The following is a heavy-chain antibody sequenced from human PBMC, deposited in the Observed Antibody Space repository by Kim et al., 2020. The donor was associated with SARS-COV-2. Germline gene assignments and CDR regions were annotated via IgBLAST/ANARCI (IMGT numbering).Heavy chain of an antibody. J-gene: IGHJ4*02. CDR2: INPSGGGT. CDR3: GSSGIAAGGIDY. Sequence: ASVKVSCKASGYTFTRFYMHWVRQAPGQGLEWMGMINPSGGGTSYTQKFQGRVTMTRDTSTSTVKMELSSLRSDDTAESYCGSSGIAAGGIDYCGRGTLVTVS. D-gene: IGHD6-13*01. V-gene: IGHV1-46*01. CDR1: GYTFTRFY.